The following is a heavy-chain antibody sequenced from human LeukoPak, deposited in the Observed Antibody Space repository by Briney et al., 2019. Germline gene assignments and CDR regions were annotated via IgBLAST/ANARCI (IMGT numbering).Heavy chain of an antibody. D-gene: IGHD3-22*01. CDR2: IYTSGST. J-gene: IGHJ3*02. CDR1: GGSISSYY. CDR3: ARVGAGYYDSSGYYYGAFDI. Sequence: SETLSLTCTVSGGSISSYYWSWIRQPAGKGLEWIGRIYTSGSTNYNPSLKSRVTMSVDTSKNQFSLKLSSVTAADTAVYYCARVGAGYYDSSGYYYGAFDIWGQGTMVTVSS. V-gene: IGHV4-4*07.